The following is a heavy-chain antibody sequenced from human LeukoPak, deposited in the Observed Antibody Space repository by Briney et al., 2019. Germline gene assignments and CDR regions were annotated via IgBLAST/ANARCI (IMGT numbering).Heavy chain of an antibody. J-gene: IGHJ4*02. Sequence: GGSLRLSCAASGFTFSSYWMHWVRQAPGKGLVWVSRINTDGSTTTYADSVKGRFTISRDNAKSTLYLQMNSLRADDTAVYYCARVEVGSYGKFDYWGQGTLVTVSS. CDR1: GFTFSSYW. CDR3: ARVEVGSYGKFDY. D-gene: IGHD1-26*01. V-gene: IGHV3-74*01. CDR2: INTDGSTT.